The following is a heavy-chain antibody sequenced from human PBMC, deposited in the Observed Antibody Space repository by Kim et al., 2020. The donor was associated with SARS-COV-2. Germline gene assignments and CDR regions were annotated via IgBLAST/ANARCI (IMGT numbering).Heavy chain of an antibody. J-gene: IGHJ4*02. D-gene: IGHD4-17*01. CDR3: AKFEAVTAKETDY. Sequence: SVKGRFTIPRDNSKNTLYLQMNSLRAEDTAVYYCAKFEAVTAKETDYWGQGTLVTVSS. V-gene: IGHV3-23*01.